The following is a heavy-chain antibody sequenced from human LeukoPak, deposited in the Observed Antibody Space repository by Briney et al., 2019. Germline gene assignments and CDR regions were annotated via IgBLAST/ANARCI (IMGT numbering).Heavy chain of an antibody. CDR3: ARRYSSSSIDY. CDR1: GYSFTNYW. V-gene: IGHV5-51*01. CDR2: IYPGGSDT. J-gene: IGHJ4*02. Sequence: GESLKISCKGSGYSFTNYWIGWVRQMPGKGLEWMGIIYPGGSDTRYSPSFQGQVIISADKSISTTYLQWSSLKASDTAMYYCARRYSSSSIDYWGLGTLVTVSS. D-gene: IGHD6-6*01.